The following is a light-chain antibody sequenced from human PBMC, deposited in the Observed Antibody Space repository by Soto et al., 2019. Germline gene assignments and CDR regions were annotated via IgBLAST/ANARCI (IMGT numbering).Light chain of an antibody. CDR1: QSISNL. J-gene: IGKJ2*01. Sequence: DIQMTQSPSTLSRSVGDRVTITCRASQSISNLFAWYQQKPGKAPKLLIYDVSTLESGVPSRFSGSGSGTEFTLTISCLQPDDFATYYCQHYKSYPWSFGQGTKLEIK. V-gene: IGKV1-5*01. CDR3: QHYKSYPWS. CDR2: DVS.